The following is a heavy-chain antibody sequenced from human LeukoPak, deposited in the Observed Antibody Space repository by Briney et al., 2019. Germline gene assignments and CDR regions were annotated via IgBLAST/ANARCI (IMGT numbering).Heavy chain of an antibody. V-gene: IGHV3-74*01. CDR3: AREDLYRGVDY. CDR2: IKSDKSST. D-gene: IGHD3-16*02. CDR1: GFTFSTYW. J-gene: IGHJ4*02. Sequence: GGSLRLSCAASGFTFSTYWMDWVRQAPGKGLVWFSRIKSDKSSTRYAVAVKGRFTIARDNAKTALYLQMSRLRAEDTAVYYCAREDLYRGVDYWGQGTPVTVSS.